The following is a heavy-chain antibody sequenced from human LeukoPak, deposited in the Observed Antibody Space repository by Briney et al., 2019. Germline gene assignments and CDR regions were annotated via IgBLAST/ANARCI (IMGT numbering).Heavy chain of an antibody. D-gene: IGHD6-19*01. CDR1: GGSISSYY. V-gene: IGHV4-4*07. CDR3: ARGNPSLYSSGWYPFDY. J-gene: IGHJ4*02. CDR2: IYTSGST. Sequence: KTSETLSLTCTVSGGSISSYYWSWIRQPAGKGLEWIGRIYTSGSTNYNPSLKSRVTISVDTSKNQFSLKLSSVAAADTALYYCARGNPSLYSSGWYPFDYWGQGTLVTVSS.